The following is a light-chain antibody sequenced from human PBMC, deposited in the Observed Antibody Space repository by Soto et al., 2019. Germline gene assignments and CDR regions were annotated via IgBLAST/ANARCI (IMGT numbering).Light chain of an antibody. CDR1: QSISSY. J-gene: IGKJ4*01. Sequence: DIQMTHSPSSLSASVGDRVTITCRASQSISSYLNWYQQKPGKAPKLLIYAASSLQSGVPSRFSRSGSGTDFTLTISSLQPEDFATYYCQQSYSTLLTFGGGSKVDIX. CDR3: QQSYSTLLT. CDR2: AAS. V-gene: IGKV1-39*01.